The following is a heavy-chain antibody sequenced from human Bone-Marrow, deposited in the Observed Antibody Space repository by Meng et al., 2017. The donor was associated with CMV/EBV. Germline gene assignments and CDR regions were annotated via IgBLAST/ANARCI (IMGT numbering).Heavy chain of an antibody. CDR3: ARDRFLERPGWFDP. J-gene: IGHJ5*02. CDR2: ISAYNGNT. Sequence: KPSGYDFTSYGISWVRQAPGQGLEWMGWISAYNGNTNYAQKLQGRVTMTTDTSTSTAYMELRSLRSDDTAVYYCARDRFLERPGWFDPWGQGTLVTVSS. V-gene: IGHV1-18*01. CDR1: GYDFTSYG. D-gene: IGHD3-3*01.